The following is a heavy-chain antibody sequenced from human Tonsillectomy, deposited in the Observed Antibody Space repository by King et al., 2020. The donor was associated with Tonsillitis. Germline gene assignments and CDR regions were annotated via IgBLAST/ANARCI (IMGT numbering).Heavy chain of an antibody. V-gene: IGHV3-23*04. Sequence: EVQLVESGGGLVQPGGSLRLSCAASEFTFSNYAMSWVRQAPGKGLEWVSSISDSGGSTFYADSVKGRFTISRDNSKNTLSLQMNSLRAEDTAVYYCAKCRDGYPMKIDYWGQGTLVTVSS. CDR2: ISDSGGST. D-gene: IGHD5-24*01. J-gene: IGHJ4*02. CDR3: AKCRDGYPMKIDY. CDR1: EFTFSNYA.